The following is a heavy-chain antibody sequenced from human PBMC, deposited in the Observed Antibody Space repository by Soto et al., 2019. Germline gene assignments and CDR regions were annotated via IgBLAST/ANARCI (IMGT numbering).Heavy chain of an antibody. Sequence: AVKVSCKACGGTFSRYAISWVRQAPGQGLEWMGGIIPIFGTANYAQKFQGRVTITADKSTSTAYMELSSLRSEDTAVYYCARAEDIVVVVAAAGYYYGMDVWGQGTTVTVSS. V-gene: IGHV1-69*06. J-gene: IGHJ6*02. CDR1: GGTFSRYA. CDR3: ARAEDIVVVVAAAGYYYGMDV. D-gene: IGHD2-15*01. CDR2: IIPIFGTA.